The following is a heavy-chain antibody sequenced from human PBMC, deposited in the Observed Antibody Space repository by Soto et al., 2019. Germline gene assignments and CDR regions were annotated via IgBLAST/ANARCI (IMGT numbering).Heavy chain of an antibody. CDR1: GFTVSNTY. J-gene: IGHJ6*02. CDR3: AREVRYYDFWNGLDPYNAMDV. D-gene: IGHD3-3*01. Sequence: AGSLRLSCAASGFTVSNTYMTCFRQPPSEGLESVSVIYTAGGTNYADSVKGRFIISRDNSKNTLYLQMKSLRAEDTAVYYCAREVRYYDFWNGLDPYNAMDVWGQGTTVTVSS. CDR2: IYTAGGT. V-gene: IGHV3-53*01.